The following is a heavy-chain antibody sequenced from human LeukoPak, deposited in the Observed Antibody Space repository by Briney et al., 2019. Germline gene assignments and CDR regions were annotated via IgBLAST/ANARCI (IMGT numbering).Heavy chain of an antibody. J-gene: IGHJ5*02. D-gene: IGHD2-15*01. CDR3: ARGVASMDP. CDR2: MNPNSGNT. CDR1: GYTFTSYD. V-gene: IGHV1-8*01. Sequence: GASVTVSCKASGYTFTSYDIDWVRQATGQGLEWMGWMNPNSGNTGYAQKFQGRVTITRNTSISTAYMELSSLRSENTAVYYCARGVASMDPWGQGTLVTVSS.